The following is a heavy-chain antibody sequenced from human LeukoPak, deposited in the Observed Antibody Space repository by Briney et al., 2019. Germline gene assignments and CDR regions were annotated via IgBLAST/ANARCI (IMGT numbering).Heavy chain of an antibody. Sequence: PSQTLSLTCTVSGGSISSGSYYWSWIRQPAGKGLEWIGRIYTSGSTNYNPSLKSRVTISVDTSKNQFSLKLSSVTAADTAVYYCARGGCSSTSCYTGGFDYWGQGTLVTVSS. V-gene: IGHV4-61*02. CDR1: GGSISSGSYY. CDR3: ARGGCSSTSCYTGGFDY. D-gene: IGHD2-2*02. CDR2: IYTSGST. J-gene: IGHJ4*02.